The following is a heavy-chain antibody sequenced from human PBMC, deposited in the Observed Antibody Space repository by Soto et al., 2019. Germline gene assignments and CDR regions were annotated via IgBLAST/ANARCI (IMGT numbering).Heavy chain of an antibody. D-gene: IGHD3-22*01. CDR1: GFTFSSYW. CDR2: IKQDGSEK. J-gene: IGHJ4*02. V-gene: IGHV3-7*01. CDR3: ARDMFYDSSGYTIDY. Sequence: PGGSLRLSCAASGFTFSSYWMSWVRQAPGKGLEWVANIKQDGSEKYYVDSVKGRFTISRDNAKNSLYLQMNSLRAEDTAVYYCARDMFYDSSGYTIDYWGKGTLVTVSS.